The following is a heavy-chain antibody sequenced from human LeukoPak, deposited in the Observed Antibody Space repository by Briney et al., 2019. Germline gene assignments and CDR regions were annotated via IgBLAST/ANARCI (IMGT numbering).Heavy chain of an antibody. CDR2: ISSSSSYI. CDR1: GFTFSSYS. Sequence: PGGSLRLSCAASGFTFSSYSMNWVRQAPGKGLEWVSSISSSSSYIYYADSVKGRFTISRDNAKNSLYLQMNSLRAEDMALYYCAKDLGPYYYDSTGQTNAFDIWGQGTKVTVSS. J-gene: IGHJ3*02. V-gene: IGHV3-21*04. CDR3: AKDLGPYYYDSTGQTNAFDI. D-gene: IGHD3-22*01.